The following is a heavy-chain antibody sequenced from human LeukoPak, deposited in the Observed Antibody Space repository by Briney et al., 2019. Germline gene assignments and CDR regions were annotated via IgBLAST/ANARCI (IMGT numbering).Heavy chain of an antibody. CDR2: IYYSGST. CDR1: GGSISSYY. D-gene: IGHD6-13*01. CDR3: ARGAAAAICYFDY. Sequence: PSETLSLTCTVSGGSISSYYWSWIRQPPGKGLEWIGYIYYSGSTNYNPSLKSRVTISVDTSKNQFSLKLSSVTAADTAVYYCARGAAAAICYFDYWGQGTLVTVSS. V-gene: IGHV4-59*01. J-gene: IGHJ4*02.